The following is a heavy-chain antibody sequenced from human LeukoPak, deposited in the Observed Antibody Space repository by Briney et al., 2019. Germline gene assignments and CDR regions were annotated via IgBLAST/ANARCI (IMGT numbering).Heavy chain of an antibody. J-gene: IGHJ4*02. CDR3: AKDNRDYYIDY. V-gene: IGHV3-30*02. Sequence: GGSLRLSCAASGFTFNNFGMHWVRQAPGKGLEWVTFIQYNGNNKYYADSVKGRFTISRDNSKNTLYLQMNSLRAEDTAVYYCAKDNRDYYIDYWGQGTLVTVSS. CDR2: IQYNGNNK. D-gene: IGHD3-10*01. CDR1: GFTFNNFG.